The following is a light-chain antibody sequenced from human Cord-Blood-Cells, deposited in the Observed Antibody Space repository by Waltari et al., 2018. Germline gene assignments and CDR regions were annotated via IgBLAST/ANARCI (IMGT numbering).Light chain of an antibody. J-gene: IGLJ3*02. CDR3: QSADSSGTWV. CDR1: ALPKQY. Sequence: SYELTQSPSVSVSPGQTARITCSGDALPKQYAYWYQQKPGQAPVLVIYKDSERPSGIPERFSGSSSGTTFTLTISGVQAEDEADYYCQSADSSGTWVFGGGTKLTVL. CDR2: KDS. V-gene: IGLV3-25*03.